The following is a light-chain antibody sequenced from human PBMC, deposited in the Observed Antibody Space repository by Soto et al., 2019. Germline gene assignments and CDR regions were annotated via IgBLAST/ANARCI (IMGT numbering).Light chain of an antibody. CDR1: SSDVGGYNH. J-gene: IGLJ2*01. V-gene: IGLV2-14*01. CDR3: CSYTSLSTVV. CDR2: AVS. Sequence: QSVLTQPASVSGSPGQSITISCTGTSSDVGGYNHVSWYQHSPGKAPKLILFAVSDRPSGVSHRFSGSKSGNTASLTISWLQAEEEADYYCCSYTSLSTVVFGGGTKLPVL.